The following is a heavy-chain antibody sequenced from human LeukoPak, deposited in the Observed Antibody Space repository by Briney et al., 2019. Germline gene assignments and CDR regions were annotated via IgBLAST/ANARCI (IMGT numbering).Heavy chain of an antibody. CDR3: ARGHYSYGTDV. J-gene: IGHJ6*02. Sequence: GXGXEWLGYMYYSGTAYHNPSLKSRVSTSLDTSQNQFSLNLSSVTAADTAVYYCARGHYSYGTDVWGQGTTVTVSS. CDR2: MYYSGTA. V-gene: IGHV4-31*02.